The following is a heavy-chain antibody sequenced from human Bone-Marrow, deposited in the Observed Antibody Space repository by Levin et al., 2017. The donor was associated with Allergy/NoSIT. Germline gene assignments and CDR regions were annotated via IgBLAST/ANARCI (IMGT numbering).Heavy chain of an antibody. V-gene: IGHV3-11*01. Sequence: PGESLKISCAASGFTFSDYYMNWIRQAPGKGLEWVSYISGSGSARHYADSVKGRFTISRDNAKNSLYLQMNSLRAEDTAVYYCARDAGQCGGGICFSPDYWGQGTLFTVSS. J-gene: IGHJ4*02. D-gene: IGHD2-15*01. CDR2: ISGSGSAR. CDR1: GFTFSDYY. CDR3: ARDAGQCGGGICFSPDY.